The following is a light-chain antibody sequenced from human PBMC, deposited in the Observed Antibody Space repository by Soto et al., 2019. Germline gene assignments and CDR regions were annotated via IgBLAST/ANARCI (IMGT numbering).Light chain of an antibody. CDR2: TGS. J-gene: IGKJ5*01. Sequence: DIHMSQSPSYVSASVGYRFTITCRASQGIKNWLAWYQQKPGKAPNLLIYTGSSLQSGVPSRFRGSGSGTDFTLTINSLQPEDFEPYYCQQAASFPITFGQGTRLEIK. CDR3: QQAASFPIT. CDR1: QGIKNW. V-gene: IGKV1-12*01.